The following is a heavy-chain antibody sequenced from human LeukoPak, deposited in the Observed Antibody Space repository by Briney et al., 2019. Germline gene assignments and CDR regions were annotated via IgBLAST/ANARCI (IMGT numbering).Heavy chain of an antibody. J-gene: IGHJ4*02. CDR3: ARDYYYDSYSRADY. CDR2: ISSSGSTT. Sequence: GGSLRLSCAASGFTFSSYEMNWVRQAPGKGLEWVSYISSSGSTTYYADSVKGRFTISRDDAKNSVYLQMNSLRAEDTAVYYCARDYYYDSYSRADYWGQGTLVTVSS. CDR1: GFTFSSYE. V-gene: IGHV3-48*03. D-gene: IGHD3-22*01.